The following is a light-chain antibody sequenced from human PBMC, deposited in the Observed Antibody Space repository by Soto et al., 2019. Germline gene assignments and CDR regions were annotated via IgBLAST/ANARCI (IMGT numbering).Light chain of an antibody. CDR2: FAS. V-gene: IGKV3-15*01. Sequence: IVMTQSPATLSVSPGEKATLSCRASQRVSNNLAWYQQKPGQAPRLLIYFASTRATGIPARCSCSGSGTESTLTISNLQSEEFAVYYCQQYNKWHLTFGGGTKVETK. J-gene: IGKJ4*01. CDR3: QQYNKWHLT. CDR1: QRVSNN.